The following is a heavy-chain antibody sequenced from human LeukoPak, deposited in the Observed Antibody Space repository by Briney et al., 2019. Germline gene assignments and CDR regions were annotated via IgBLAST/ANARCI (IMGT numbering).Heavy chain of an antibody. D-gene: IGHD5-18*01. CDR2: ISSSGSTI. J-gene: IGHJ5*02. CDR3: ARVKGGYGAFDP. Sequence: GGSLRLSCAASGFTFSSYEMNWVRPAPGKGLEWVSYISSSGSTIYYADSVKGRFTISRDNAKNSLYLQMNSLRAEDTAVYYCARVKGGYGAFDPWGQGTLSPSPQ. CDR1: GFTFSSYE. V-gene: IGHV3-48*03.